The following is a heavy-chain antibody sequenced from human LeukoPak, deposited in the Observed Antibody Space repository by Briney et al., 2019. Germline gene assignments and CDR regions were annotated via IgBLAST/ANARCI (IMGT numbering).Heavy chain of an antibody. CDR1: SGSITGYY. CDR2: IQYSGTT. D-gene: IGHD6-13*01. V-gene: IGHV4-59*01. CDR3: ARDRAAGTLDF. J-gene: IGHJ4*02. Sequence: SETLSLTCTVSSGSITGYYWAWIRQPPGKGLEWIGYIQYSGTTEYNPSLASRASISVDTAKDQFSLNLRSVTAADTAVYHCARDRAAGTLDFWGQGTLVTVSS.